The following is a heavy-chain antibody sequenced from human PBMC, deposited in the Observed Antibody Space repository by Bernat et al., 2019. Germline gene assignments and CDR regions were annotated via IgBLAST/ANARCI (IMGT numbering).Heavy chain of an antibody. D-gene: IGHD2-15*01. V-gene: IGHV3-30*18. J-gene: IGHJ4*02. CDR2: ISSDGSYK. CDR3: VKDRGYCNGGSCYSGDF. CDR1: GFTFNNYG. Sequence: QLHLVESGGGVVQPGKSLRLSCAASGFTFNNYGMHWVRQAPGKGLEWVAVISSDGSYKYYADSVKGRCTISRDNSKNTLYLQVNSLRTEDTAFYYCVKDRGYCNGGSCYSGDFWGQGTLATVSS.